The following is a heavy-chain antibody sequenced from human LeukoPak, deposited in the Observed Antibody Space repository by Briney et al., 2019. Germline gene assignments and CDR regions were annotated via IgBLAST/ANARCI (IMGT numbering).Heavy chain of an antibody. D-gene: IGHD3-10*01. J-gene: IGHJ3*02. CDR2: ISYHGSNK. CDR1: EFTFSNYG. V-gene: IGHV3-30*18. CDR3: AKRGNGSGQSFDI. Sequence: PGGSLRLSCAASEFTFSNYGMHWVRQAPGKGLEWVAVISYHGSNKYYGDSVKGRFTISRDNSKNTLYLQMNSLRAEDTAVYYCAKRGNGSGQSFDIWGQGTMVTVSS.